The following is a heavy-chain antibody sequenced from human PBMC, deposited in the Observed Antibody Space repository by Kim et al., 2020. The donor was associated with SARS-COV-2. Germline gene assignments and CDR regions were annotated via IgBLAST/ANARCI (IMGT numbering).Heavy chain of an antibody. CDR2: INPNSGDT. CDR3: ATLDTNWPSDTAVDI. V-gene: IGHV1-2*02. J-gene: IGHJ3*02. CDR1: GYSFIVHY. D-gene: IGHD2-8*01. Sequence: ASVKVSCEASGYSFIVHYLHWVRQAPGQGLEWMGWINPNSGDTRYAQNFQGRVTMTRDTSINTAYMQLSSLRSDDTAVYYCATLDTNWPSDTAVDIWGQGTMVAVSS.